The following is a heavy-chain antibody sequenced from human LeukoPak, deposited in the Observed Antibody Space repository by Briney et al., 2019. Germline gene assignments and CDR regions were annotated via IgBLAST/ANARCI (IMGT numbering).Heavy chain of an antibody. CDR1: GFTFSHYG. V-gene: IGHV3-33*06. D-gene: IGHD4-11*01. CDR2: IWSDATNQ. J-gene: IGHJ4*02. Sequence: PGGSLRLSCEASGFTFSHYGMRWVRQAPGKGLEWVAVIWSDATNQYYSDSVKGRFTISRDNFKRTVSLQMNSLRAEDTVVYYCVKDAQRGFDYSNSLQHWGQGSLVTVSS. CDR3: VKDAQRGFDYSNSLQH.